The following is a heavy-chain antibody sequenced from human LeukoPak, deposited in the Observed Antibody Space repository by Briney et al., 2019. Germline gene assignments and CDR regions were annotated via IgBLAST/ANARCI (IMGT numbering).Heavy chain of an antibody. CDR2: IYYSGST. D-gene: IGHD6-19*01. CDR1: GYSISSGYY. V-gene: IGHV4-38-2*02. CDR3: ARLEQWLVMGFDY. J-gene: IGHJ4*02. Sequence: SETLSLTCTVSGYSISSGYYWGWIRQPPGKGLEWIGSIYYSGSTYYNPSLKSRVTISVDTSKNQFSLKLSSVTAADTAVYYCARLEQWLVMGFDYWGQGTLVTVSS.